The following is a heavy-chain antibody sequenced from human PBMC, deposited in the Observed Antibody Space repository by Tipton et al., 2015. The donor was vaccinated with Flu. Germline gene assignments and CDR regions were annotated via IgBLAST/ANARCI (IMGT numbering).Heavy chain of an antibody. J-gene: IGHJ5*02. D-gene: IGHD4-11*01. Sequence: TLSLTCTVSGDSTRSAGSYWSWIRQPVGKGLEWIGRIQTSGSTNYNPSLKSRVTFSVDTSKNQFSLRLSSVTAADTAVYYCARRDYSNYVSEPKNWFDPWGQGTLVTVSS. CDR1: GDSTRSAGSY. CDR2: IQTSGST. CDR3: ARRDYSNYVSEPKNWFDP. V-gene: IGHV4-61*02.